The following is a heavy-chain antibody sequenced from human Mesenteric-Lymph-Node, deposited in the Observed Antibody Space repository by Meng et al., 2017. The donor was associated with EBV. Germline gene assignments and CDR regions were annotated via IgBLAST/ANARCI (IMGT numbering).Heavy chain of an antibody. CDR2: IYYSGST. CDR1: GGSVSSGSYY. D-gene: IGHD2-2*01. Sequence: QVQLQESGPGLVKPSETLSLTCTVSGGSVSSGSYYWSWIRQPPGKGLEWIGYIYYSGSTNYNPSLKSRVTISVDTSKNQFSLKLSSVTAADTAVYYCARVRCSSTSCLGWFDPWGQGTLVNVSS. J-gene: IGHJ5*02. V-gene: IGHV4-61*01. CDR3: ARVRCSSTSCLGWFDP.